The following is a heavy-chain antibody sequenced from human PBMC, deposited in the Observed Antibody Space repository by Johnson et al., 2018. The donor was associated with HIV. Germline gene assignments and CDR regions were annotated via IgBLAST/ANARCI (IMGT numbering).Heavy chain of an antibody. CDR1: EFTFSNYA. J-gene: IGHJ3*02. Sequence: QVQLVESGGGVVQPGRSLRLSCAASEFTFSNYAMHWVRHAPGKGLEWVAVVPDDRSNKYYADSVKGRFTISRDNSKNTLYLQMNSLRAEDTAVYYCARNRRGIYSSGWYGGAFDIWGQGTMVTVSS. CDR2: VPDDRSNK. D-gene: IGHD6-19*01. CDR3: ARNRRGIYSSGWYGGAFDI. V-gene: IGHV3-30-3*01.